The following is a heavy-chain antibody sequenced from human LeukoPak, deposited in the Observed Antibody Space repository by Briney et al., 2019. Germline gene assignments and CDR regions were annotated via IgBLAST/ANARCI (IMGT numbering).Heavy chain of an antibody. CDR3: ARERYYDFWSGSNAFDI. Sequence: GGSLRLSCAASGFTFSSYSMNWVRQAPGKGLGWVSSISSSSSYIYYADSVKGRFTISRDNAKNSLYLQMNSLRAEDTAVYYCARERYYDFWSGSNAFDIWGQGTMVTVSS. V-gene: IGHV3-21*01. D-gene: IGHD3-3*01. J-gene: IGHJ3*02. CDR1: GFTFSSYS. CDR2: ISSSSSYI.